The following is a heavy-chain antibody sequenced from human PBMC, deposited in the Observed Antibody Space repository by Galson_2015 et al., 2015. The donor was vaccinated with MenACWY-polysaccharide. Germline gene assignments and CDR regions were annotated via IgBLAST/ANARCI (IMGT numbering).Heavy chain of an antibody. Sequence: SVKVSCKASGYTFTSYAMHWVRQAPGQRLEWMGWINAGNGNTKYSQKFQGRVTITRDTSASTAYMELSSLRSEDTAVYYCARDPGITIFGVVTSPCPFDISVQGTMVAVSS. CDR2: INAGNGNT. CDR3: ARDPGITIFGVVTSPCPFDI. D-gene: IGHD3-3*01. CDR1: GYTFTSYA. J-gene: IGHJ3*02. V-gene: IGHV1-3*01.